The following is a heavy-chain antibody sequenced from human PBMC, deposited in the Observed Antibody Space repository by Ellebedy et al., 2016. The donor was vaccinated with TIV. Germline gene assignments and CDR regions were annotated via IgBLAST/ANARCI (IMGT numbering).Heavy chain of an antibody. D-gene: IGHD3-3*01. Sequence: SETLSLXCAVYGGSFSGYYWSWIRQPPGKGLEWIGEINHSGSTNYNPSLKSRVTISVDTSKNQFSLKLSSVTAADTAVYYCARGGAHYDFWSDQGWFDPWGQGTLVTVSS. CDR2: INHSGST. V-gene: IGHV4-34*01. J-gene: IGHJ5*02. CDR3: ARGGAHYDFWSDQGWFDP. CDR1: GGSFSGYY.